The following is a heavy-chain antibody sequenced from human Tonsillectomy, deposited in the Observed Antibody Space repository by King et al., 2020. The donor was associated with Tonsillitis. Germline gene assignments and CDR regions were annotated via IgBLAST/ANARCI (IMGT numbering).Heavy chain of an antibody. J-gene: IGHJ6*02. CDR3: ARKDYGDYDYYYGMDV. CDR2: ISYDGSNE. D-gene: IGHD4-17*01. V-gene: IGHV3-33*05. CDR1: GFTFRSYG. Sequence: VQLVESGGGVVQPGRSLRLSCAASGFTFRSYGMHWVRQAPGKGLEWVAVISYDGSNEYYEDSVKGRFTISRDNSKNTLYLQMNSLRAEDTAVYYCARKDYGDYDYYYGMDVWGQGTTVTVSS.